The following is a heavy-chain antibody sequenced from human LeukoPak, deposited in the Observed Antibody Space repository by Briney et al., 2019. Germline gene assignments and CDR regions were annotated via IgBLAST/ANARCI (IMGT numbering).Heavy chain of an antibody. CDR3: ARVLQQLFDY. CDR1: GFTFSTYA. J-gene: IGHJ4*02. CDR2: IYHSGST. Sequence: GSLRLSCAASGFTFSTYAMGWIRQPPGKGLEWIGSIYHSGSTYYNPSLKSRVTISVDTSKNQFSLKLGSETAADTAVYYCARVLQQLFDYWGQGTLVTVSS. V-gene: IGHV4-38-2*01. D-gene: IGHD6-13*01.